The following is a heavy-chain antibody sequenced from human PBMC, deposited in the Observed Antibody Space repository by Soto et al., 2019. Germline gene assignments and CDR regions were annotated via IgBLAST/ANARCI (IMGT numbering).Heavy chain of an antibody. CDR3: VKESRWSYFDY. V-gene: IGHV3-64D*06. Sequence: GSLRLSCSASGFTSSSYAMHWVRQAPGKGLEYVSVISSNGGSTYYADSVKGRFTISRDNSKNTLYLQMSSLRAEDTAVYYCVKESRWSYFDYWGQGTLVTVSS. CDR1: GFTSSSYA. J-gene: IGHJ4*02. D-gene: IGHD2-15*01. CDR2: ISSNGGST.